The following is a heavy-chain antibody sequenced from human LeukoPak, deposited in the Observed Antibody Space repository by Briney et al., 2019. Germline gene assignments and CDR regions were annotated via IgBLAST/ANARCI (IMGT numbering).Heavy chain of an antibody. J-gene: IGHJ6*02. D-gene: IGHD3-22*01. CDR2: ISSSSNAI. CDR1: RFPFISHH. CDR3: ARDSHYYVPSGGYSRGKYHHHGMDA. V-gene: IGHV3-48*04. Sequence: SGGSLRLSCAAHRFPFISHHMNSVRQAPGKGLEWVSYISSSSNAIYYADSVQGRFTISRDNSRNTLHLQMNSLRAEDTAVYYWARDSHYYVPSGGYSRGKYHHHGMDACGQGTTVTASS.